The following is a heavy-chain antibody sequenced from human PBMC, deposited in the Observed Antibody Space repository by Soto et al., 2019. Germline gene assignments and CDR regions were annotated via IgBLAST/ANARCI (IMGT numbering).Heavy chain of an antibody. Sequence: SETLSLSCAVYGGSFSGYYWSWIRQPPGKGLEWIGEINHSGSTNYNPSLKSRVTISVDTSKNQFSLKLSSVTAADTAVYYCARGNIVVGPAATPLKGYFFDYWGQGTLVTVSS. V-gene: IGHV4-34*01. CDR1: GGSFSGYY. CDR3: ARGNIVVGPAATPLKGYFFDY. CDR2: INHSGST. D-gene: IGHD2-2*01. J-gene: IGHJ4*02.